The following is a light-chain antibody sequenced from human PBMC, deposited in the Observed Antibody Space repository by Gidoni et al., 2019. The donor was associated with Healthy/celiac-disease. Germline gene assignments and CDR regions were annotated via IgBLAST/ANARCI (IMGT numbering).Light chain of an antibody. CDR1: KWGDKY. CDR3: QAWDSSTDVV. V-gene: IGLV3-1*01. Sequence: SYELTQPPSVSFSPGQPATITCSGDKWGDKYACWYQQKPGQSPLLVSYQDSKRPSGIPARFSGSNSGKTATLTISGTQAMDEADYYCQAWDSSTDVVFGGGTKLTVL. J-gene: IGLJ2*01. CDR2: QDS.